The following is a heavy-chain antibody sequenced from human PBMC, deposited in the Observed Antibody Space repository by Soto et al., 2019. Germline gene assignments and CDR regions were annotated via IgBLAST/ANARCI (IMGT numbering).Heavy chain of an antibody. CDR2: IIPIFGTA. D-gene: IGHD6-19*01. J-gene: IGHJ4*02. V-gene: IGHV1-69*13. CDR1: GGTFSIYA. CDR3: ARESVAVAGSIDY. Sequence: SVKVSCKASGGTFSIYAISWVRQAPGQGLEWMGGIIPIFGTANYAQKFQGRVTITADESTSTAYMELSSLRSEDTAVYYCARESVAVAGSIDYWGQGTLVTDSS.